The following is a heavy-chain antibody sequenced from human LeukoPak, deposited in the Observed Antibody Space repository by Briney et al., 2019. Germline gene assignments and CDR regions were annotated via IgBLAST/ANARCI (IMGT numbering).Heavy chain of an antibody. V-gene: IGHV3-23*01. Sequence: GGSLRLSCAASGFTFSSYAMSWVRQAPEEGLEWVSGISGSAGHTYYADSVKGRFTISRDNSKNTLYLQMNSLRADDTAVYYCAKSAGYTASQVDSWGQGTLVTVSS. CDR3: AKSAGYTASQVDS. CDR2: ISGSAGHT. D-gene: IGHD6-13*01. CDR1: GFTFSSYA. J-gene: IGHJ4*02.